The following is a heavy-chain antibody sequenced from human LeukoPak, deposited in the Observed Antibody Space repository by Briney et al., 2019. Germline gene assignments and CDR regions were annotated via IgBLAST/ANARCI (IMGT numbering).Heavy chain of an antibody. CDR3: AREARFFNWFDL. CDR1: GDSISSSKW. Sequence: SETLSLTCTVSGDSISSSKWWSWVRQPPGRGLEWIGEIYHSGSTNYNPSLKSRVTISVDKSKNQFSLKLTSVTAADTAVHYCAREARFFNWFDLWGQGTLVTVSS. J-gene: IGHJ5*02. V-gene: IGHV4-4*02. CDR2: IYHSGST. D-gene: IGHD3-3*01.